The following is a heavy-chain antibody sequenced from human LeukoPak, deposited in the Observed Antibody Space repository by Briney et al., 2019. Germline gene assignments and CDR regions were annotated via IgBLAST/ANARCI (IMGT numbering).Heavy chain of an antibody. Sequence: ASVKVSCKVSGYTLTELSMHWVRQAPGQGLEWMGWINPNSGGTNYAQKFQGRVTMTRDTSISTAYMELSRLRSDDTAVYYCARRWVGQWPLTPFDPWGQGTLVTVSS. CDR3: ARRWVGQWPLTPFDP. J-gene: IGHJ5*02. CDR1: GYTLTELS. CDR2: INPNSGGT. V-gene: IGHV1-2*02. D-gene: IGHD6-19*01.